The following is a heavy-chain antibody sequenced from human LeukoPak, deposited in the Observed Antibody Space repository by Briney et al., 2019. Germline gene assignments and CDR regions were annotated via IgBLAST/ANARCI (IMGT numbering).Heavy chain of an antibody. CDR1: EYTFTGYY. J-gene: IGHJ6*02. V-gene: IGHV1-2*02. CDR3: ARGGFVVAPPLAV. D-gene: IGHD3-3*01. CDR2: INPGSGGT. Sequence: ASVKVSCKASEYTFTGYYLHWVRQAPGQGLEWMGCINPGSGGTNYAQKFQDRVTMTRDMHISTAYMELSSLRYDDTAVYYCARGGFVVAPPLAVWGQGTTVTVSS.